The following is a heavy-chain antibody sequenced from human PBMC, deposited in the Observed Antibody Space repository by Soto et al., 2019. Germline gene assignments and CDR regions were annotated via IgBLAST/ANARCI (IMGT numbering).Heavy chain of an antibody. V-gene: IGHV4-59*01. CDR3: ARGFMMAAPDYYYYGMDV. D-gene: IGHD6-6*01. Sequence: ETLSLTCTVSGGSISSYYWSWIRQPPGKGLEWIGYIYYSGSTNYNPSLKSRVTISVDTSKNQFSLKLSSVTAADTAVYYCARGFMMAAPDYYYYGMDVWGQGTTVTVSS. J-gene: IGHJ6*02. CDR1: GGSISSYY. CDR2: IYYSGST.